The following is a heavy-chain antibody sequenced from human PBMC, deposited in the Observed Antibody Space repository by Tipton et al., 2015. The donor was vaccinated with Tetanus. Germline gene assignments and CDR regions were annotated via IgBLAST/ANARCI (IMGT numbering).Heavy chain of an antibody. V-gene: IGHV3-72*01. CDR3: ARISGRHFYYGMDV. J-gene: IGHJ6*02. Sequence: SLRLSCAASGFTFSDRYMDWVRQAPGKGLEWVGRIRDKANNFTTEYAASVQGRFTISRDDSKKSVYLQMSSLKTEDTAVYYCARISGRHFYYGMDVWGQGTTLTVS. CDR1: GFTFSDRY. D-gene: IGHD1-26*01. CDR2: IRDKANNFTT.